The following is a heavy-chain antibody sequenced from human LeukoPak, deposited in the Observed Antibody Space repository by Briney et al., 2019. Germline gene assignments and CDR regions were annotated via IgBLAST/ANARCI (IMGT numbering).Heavy chain of an antibody. J-gene: IGHJ4*02. CDR2: IYYSGST. V-gene: IGHV4-39*01. Sequence: SETLSLTCTVSGGSISSYYWSWIRQPPGKGLEWIGSIYYSGSTYYNPSLKSRVTISVDTSKNQFSLKLSSVTAADTAVYYCARITVATIDYWGQGTLVTVSS. CDR3: ARITVATIDY. D-gene: IGHD5-12*01. CDR1: GGSISSYY.